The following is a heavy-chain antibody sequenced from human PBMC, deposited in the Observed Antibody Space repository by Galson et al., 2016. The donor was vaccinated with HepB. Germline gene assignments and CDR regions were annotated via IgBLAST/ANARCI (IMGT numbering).Heavy chain of an antibody. J-gene: IGHJ6*02. Sequence: PALVKPTQTLTLTCTVSGMSLNNARMGVTWLRQPTGKGLEWLAHIFANDEKSYNSSLKSRVTISKDTSKSQVVLTMTNMDPVDTATYFCARIWDPQMVIFSGSYYGMDVWGQGTLVTVSS. CDR2: IFANDEK. CDR3: ARIWDPQMVIFSGSYYGMDV. D-gene: IGHD3-10*01. V-gene: IGHV2-26*01. CDR1: GMSLNNARMG.